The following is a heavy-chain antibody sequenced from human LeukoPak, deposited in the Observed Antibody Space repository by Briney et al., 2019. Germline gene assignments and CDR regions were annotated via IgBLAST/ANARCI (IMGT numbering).Heavy chain of an antibody. D-gene: IGHD1-26*01. CDR3: ARDGT. J-gene: IGHJ5*02. V-gene: IGHV3-21*01. CDR2: ISASSTSI. CDR1: GFTFSDYT. Sequence: GGSLRLSCATSGFTFSDYTTNWVRQAPGKGLEWVSFISASSTSIYYADSVRGRFTISRDNAKNSLYLHMNSLRAEDTAVYYCARDGTWGPGTLVTVSS.